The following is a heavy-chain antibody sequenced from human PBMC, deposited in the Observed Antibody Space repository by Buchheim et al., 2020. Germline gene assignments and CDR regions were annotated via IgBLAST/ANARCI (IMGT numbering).Heavy chain of an antibody. Sequence: QVQLVESGGGVVQPGRSLRLSCAASGFTFSSYGMHWVRQAPGKGLEWVAVISYDGSNKYYADSVKGRFTISRDNSKNTLYLQMTSLRAEDTAVYYCAKDLRDLDYYYYGMDVWGQGTT. V-gene: IGHV3-30*18. D-gene: IGHD3-10*01. J-gene: IGHJ6*02. CDR2: ISYDGSNK. CDR3: AKDLRDLDYYYYGMDV. CDR1: GFTFSSYG.